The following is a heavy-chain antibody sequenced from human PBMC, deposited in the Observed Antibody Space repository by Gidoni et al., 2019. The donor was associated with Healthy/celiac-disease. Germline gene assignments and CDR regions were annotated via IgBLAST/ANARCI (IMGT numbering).Heavy chain of an antibody. D-gene: IGHD3-3*01. CDR1: GYTFTSYY. V-gene: IGHV1-46*01. Sequence: QVQLVQSGAEVKKPGASVKVSCKASGYTFTSYYMHWVRQAPGQGLEWMGIINPSGGSTSYAQKFQGRVTMTRDTSTSTVYMELSSLRSEDTAVYYCAREADYDFWSDQPAGTYLNFDYWGQGTLVTVSS. CDR2: INPSGGST. CDR3: AREADYDFWSDQPAGTYLNFDY. J-gene: IGHJ4*02.